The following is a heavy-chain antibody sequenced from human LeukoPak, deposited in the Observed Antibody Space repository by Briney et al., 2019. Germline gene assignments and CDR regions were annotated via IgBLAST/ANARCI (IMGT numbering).Heavy chain of an antibody. CDR3: ATDSRERYSGFDY. Sequence: AAVKVSCKVSGYTLIELSMHWVRQAPGKGLVWMGGFDPEDGETIYAQKFQGRVTMTEDPSTDTAYMELSSLRSEDTAVYYCATDSRERYSGFDYWGQGTLVTVSS. CDR2: FDPEDGET. V-gene: IGHV1-24*01. J-gene: IGHJ4*02. CDR1: GYTLIELS. D-gene: IGHD2-15*01.